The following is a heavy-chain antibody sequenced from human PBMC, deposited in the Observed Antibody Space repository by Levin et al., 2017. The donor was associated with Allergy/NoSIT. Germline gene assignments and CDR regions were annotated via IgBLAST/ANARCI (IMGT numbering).Heavy chain of an antibody. D-gene: IGHD3-22*01. CDR2: IYYSGST. V-gene: IGHV4-39*07. CDR1: GGSIRRSTYY. J-gene: IGHJ5*02. CDR3: ARAWGHYYYDSSGYNWFDP. Sequence: SQTLSLPCPVSGGSIRRSTYYWGWIRQPPGQGLEWIGSIYYSGSTYYNPSLKSRVTISVDTSKNQFSLKLSSVTAADTAVYYCARAWGHYYYDSSGYNWFDPWGQGTLVTVSS.